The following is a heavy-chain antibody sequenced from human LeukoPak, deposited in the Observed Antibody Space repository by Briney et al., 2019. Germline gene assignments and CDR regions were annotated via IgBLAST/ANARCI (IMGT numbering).Heavy chain of an antibody. CDR2: INPSGGRT. D-gene: IGHD6-13*01. CDR3: ARVRGLGGSSWYFDY. V-gene: IGHV1-46*01. J-gene: IGHJ4*02. CDR1: GYTFTSYG. Sequence: ASVKVSCKASGYTFTSYGISWVRQAPGQGLEWMGIINPSGGRTSYAQKFQGRVTMTRDTSTSTVYMELSSLRSEDTAVYYCARVRGLGGSSWYFDYWGQGTLVTVSS.